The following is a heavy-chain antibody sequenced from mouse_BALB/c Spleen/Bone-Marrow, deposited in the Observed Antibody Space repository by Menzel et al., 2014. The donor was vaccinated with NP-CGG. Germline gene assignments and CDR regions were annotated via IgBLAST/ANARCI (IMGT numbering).Heavy chain of an antibody. V-gene: IGHV14-3*02. CDR3: ARWEYYAMDY. J-gene: IGHJ4*01. D-gene: IGHD4-1*01. CDR2: IDPANGNT. CDR1: GFNIKDTY. Sequence: VQLQQSGAELVKPGASVKLSCTASGFNIKDTYMHWVKQRPEQGLEWIGRIDPANGNTKYDPKFQGKATITADTSSNTAYLQLSSLTSEGTAVYYCARWEYYAMDYWGQGTSVTVSS.